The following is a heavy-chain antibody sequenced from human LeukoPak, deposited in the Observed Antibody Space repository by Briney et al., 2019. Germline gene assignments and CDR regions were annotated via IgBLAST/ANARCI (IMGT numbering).Heavy chain of an antibody. CDR2: IKSKYDGGTT. CDR3: STGGYYFDY. Sequence: GGSLRLSCEASGFXFSSYSMNWVRQAPGKGLEWVGRIKSKYDGGTTDYAASAKGRFTISRDDSKNTVYLQMNSLKTEDTAVYYCSTGGYYFDYWGQGTLVTVSS. V-gene: IGHV3-15*01. D-gene: IGHD6-13*01. CDR1: GFXFSSYS. J-gene: IGHJ4*02.